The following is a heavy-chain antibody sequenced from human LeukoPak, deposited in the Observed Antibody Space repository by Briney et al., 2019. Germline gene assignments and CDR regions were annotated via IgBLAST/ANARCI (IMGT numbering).Heavy chain of an antibody. CDR2: ISWDGGST. CDR3: AKGNYGSGSYYNDRAFDI. J-gene: IGHJ3*02. V-gene: IGHV3-43D*04. D-gene: IGHD3-10*01. Sequence: GGSLRLSCAASGFTFSSYAMSWVRQAPGKGLEWVSLISWDGGSTYYADSVKGRFTISRDNSKNSLYLQMNSLRAEDTALYYCAKGNYGSGSYYNDRAFDIWDQGTMVTVSS. CDR1: GFTFSSYA.